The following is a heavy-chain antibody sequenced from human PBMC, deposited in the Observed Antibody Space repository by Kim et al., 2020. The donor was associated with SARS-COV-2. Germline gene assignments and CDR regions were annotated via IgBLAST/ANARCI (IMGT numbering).Heavy chain of an antibody. CDR3: ARGGMVRSSGWFDP. Sequence: AQRFQGRVTITADKSTSTAYMELSSLRSEDTAVYYCARGGMVRSSGWFDPWGQGTLVTVSS. J-gene: IGHJ5*02. D-gene: IGHD3-10*01. V-gene: IGHV1-69*04.